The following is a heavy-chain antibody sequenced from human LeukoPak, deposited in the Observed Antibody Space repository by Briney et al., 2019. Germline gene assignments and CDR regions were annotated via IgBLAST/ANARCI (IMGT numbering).Heavy chain of an antibody. Sequence: GGSLRLSCAASGFTFSSYAMSWVRQAPGKGLEWVSAISGSGGSTYYADSVKGRFTISRDNSKNTLYLQMNSLRAEDTAVYYCAKETGVYCSSTSCSFDYWGQGTLVTVSS. J-gene: IGHJ4*02. D-gene: IGHD2-2*01. CDR1: GFTFSSYA. CDR2: ISGSGGST. V-gene: IGHV3-23*01. CDR3: AKETGVYCSSTSCSFDY.